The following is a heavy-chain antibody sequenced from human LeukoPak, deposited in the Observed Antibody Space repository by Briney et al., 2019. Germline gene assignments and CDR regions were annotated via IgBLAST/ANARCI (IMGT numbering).Heavy chain of an antibody. CDR3: ARHAAWASPALLTE. J-gene: IGHJ4*02. V-gene: IGHV4-59*08. CDR1: GVSISSYY. D-gene: IGHD2-15*01. CDR2: IYYSGST. Sequence: SETLSLTCTVSGVSISSYYWSWIRQPPGKGLEWIGYIYYSGSTNYNPSLKSRVTISVDTSKNQFSLKLSSVTAADTAVYYCARHAAWASPALLTEWGRGTLVTVSS.